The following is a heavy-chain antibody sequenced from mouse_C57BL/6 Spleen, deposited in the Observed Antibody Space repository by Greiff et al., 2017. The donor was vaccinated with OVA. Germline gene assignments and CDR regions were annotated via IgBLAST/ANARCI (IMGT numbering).Heavy chain of an antibody. J-gene: IGHJ4*01. CDR3: ASESALDY. Sequence: EVQGVESGGGLVKPGGSLKLSCAASGFTFSDYGMHWVRQAPEKGLEWVAYISSGSSTIYYADTVKGRFTISRDNAKNTLFLQMNSLRSDDTAIYYCASESALDYWGQGTSVTVSS. CDR1: GFTFSDYG. V-gene: IGHV5-17*01. CDR2: ISSGSSTI.